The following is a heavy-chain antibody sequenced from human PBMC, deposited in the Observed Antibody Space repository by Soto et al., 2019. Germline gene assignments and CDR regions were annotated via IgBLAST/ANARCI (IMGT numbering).Heavy chain of an antibody. CDR2: LNPNSGNR. CDR3: AIRAGNDYYYGMDV. J-gene: IGHJ6*02. Sequence: QVQLGQSGAEVKKPGASVKVSCKASGYTFTSYDINWVRQATGQGLEWMGWLNPNSGNRGFAQNFQGRVTMSSDTSISTAYMDLSSLRSEDTAVYYCAIRAGNDYYYGMDVWGQGTTVTVS. CDR1: GYTFTSYD. V-gene: IGHV1-8*01. D-gene: IGHD5-12*01.